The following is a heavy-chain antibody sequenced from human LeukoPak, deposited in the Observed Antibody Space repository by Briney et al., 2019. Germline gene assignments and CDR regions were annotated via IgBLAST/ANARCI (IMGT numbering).Heavy chain of an antibody. V-gene: IGHV4-59*11. CDR1: GGSISGHY. CDR2: VYYSGEI. J-gene: IGHJ4*02. D-gene: IGHD2-21*01. Sequence: SETLSLTCTVSGGSISGHYWSWIRQPPAKGLEWVGYVYYSGEINYNPSLKSRVTISVDTSKNQFSLKLTSVTAADTAVYYCARLQGDSTAIFDYWGQGILVSVSS. CDR3: ARLQGDSTAIFDY.